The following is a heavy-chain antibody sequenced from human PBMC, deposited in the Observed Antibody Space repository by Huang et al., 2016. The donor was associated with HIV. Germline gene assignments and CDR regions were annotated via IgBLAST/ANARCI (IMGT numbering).Heavy chain of an antibody. CDR2: INHSGST. Sequence: QVQLQQWDAGLLKPSETLSLTCAVYGGSFSGYYWSWIRQSPGKGLEWIGEINHSGSTNYNPSLKSRLNISVDTSKNQFSLKLSSVTAADTAVYYCARERMMSWLDDHDAFDIWGQGTMVTVSS. D-gene: IGHD1-1*01. V-gene: IGHV4-34*01. J-gene: IGHJ3*02. CDR1: GGSFSGYY. CDR3: ARERMMSWLDDHDAFDI.